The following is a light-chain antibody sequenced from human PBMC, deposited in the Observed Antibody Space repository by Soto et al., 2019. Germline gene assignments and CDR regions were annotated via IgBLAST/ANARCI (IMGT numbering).Light chain of an antibody. Sequence: QSALTQPASVSGSSGRSITISCTGTSSDVGRYNFVSWYQQHPGNAPKLLIYAVSDRPSGVSTRFSGSKSGNTASLAISGLKAEDEAVYYCSSFSSSSTHVFGTGTKVTVL. CDR1: SSDVGRYNF. V-gene: IGLV2-14*03. CDR3: SSFSSSSTHV. CDR2: AVS. J-gene: IGLJ1*01.